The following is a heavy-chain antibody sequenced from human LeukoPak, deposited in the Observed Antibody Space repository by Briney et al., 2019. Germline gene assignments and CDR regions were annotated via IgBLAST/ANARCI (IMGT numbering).Heavy chain of an antibody. J-gene: IGHJ6*02. Sequence: ASVKVPCKVSGYTLTQLSMHWVRQAPGKGLEWMGGFDPEDGETIYAQKFQGRVTMTEDTSTDTAYMELSSLRSEDTAVYYCATYPTLRYVDWLSYYYYYGMDVWGQGTTVTVSS. CDR1: GYTLTQLS. CDR2: FDPEDGET. D-gene: IGHD3-9*01. CDR3: ATYPTLRYVDWLSYYYYYGMDV. V-gene: IGHV1-24*01.